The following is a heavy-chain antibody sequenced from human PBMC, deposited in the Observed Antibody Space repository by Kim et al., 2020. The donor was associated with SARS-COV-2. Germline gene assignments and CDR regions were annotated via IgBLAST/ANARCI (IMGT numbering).Heavy chain of an antibody. Sequence: AASVKCRVTISRDDSKNSLYLQRNSLKTEDTAVYYCARIHKGSVRIFDYWGQGTLVTVSS. D-gene: IGHD4-17*01. V-gene: IGHV3-72*01. CDR3: ARIHKGSVRIFDY. J-gene: IGHJ4*02.